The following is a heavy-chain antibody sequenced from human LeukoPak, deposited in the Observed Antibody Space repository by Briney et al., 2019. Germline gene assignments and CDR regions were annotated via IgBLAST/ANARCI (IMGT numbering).Heavy chain of an antibody. CDR1: GVSISSYY. CDR3: ATVVAVVGTYYYYYMDV. Sequence: SEALSLTCTVSGVSISSYYRSWVRQPPGKGLEWIWCIYNSGSTNYNPSLKSRVTISLDKSKNPFSLKMSSPSAADTAVYYCATVVAVVGTYYYYYMDVGGKGSTVTV. D-gene: IGHD6-19*01. CDR2: IYNSGST. V-gene: IGHV4-59*01. J-gene: IGHJ6*03.